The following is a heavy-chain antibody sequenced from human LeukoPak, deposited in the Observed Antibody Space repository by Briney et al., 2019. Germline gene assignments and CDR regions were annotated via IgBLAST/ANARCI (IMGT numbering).Heavy chain of an antibody. J-gene: IGHJ4*02. Sequence: GGSLRLSCVASGFTFSHYSLHWVRQAPGKGLEWVAVILYDGSNKDYAASVKGRFTISRDDSKNTLYLQINSLRAEDMAMYYCARDGLTGTTDGTLDYWGQGTLVTVSS. CDR1: GFTFSHYS. CDR2: ILYDGSNK. D-gene: IGHD1-20*01. CDR3: ARDGLTGTTDGTLDY. V-gene: IGHV3-30*04.